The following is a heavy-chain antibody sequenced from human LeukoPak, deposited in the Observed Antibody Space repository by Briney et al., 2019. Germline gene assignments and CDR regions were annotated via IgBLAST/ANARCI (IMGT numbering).Heavy chain of an antibody. V-gene: IGHV3-48*04. CDR3: ASVYSYGWFDY. CDR1: GFTFSSYS. Sequence: GGSLRLSCAASGFTFSSYSMNWVRQAPGKGLEWVSYISSSSTIYYADSVKGRFTISRDNAKNSLYLQMNSLRAEDTAVYYCASVYSYGWFDYWGQGTLVTVSS. J-gene: IGHJ5*01. D-gene: IGHD5-18*01. CDR2: ISSSSTI.